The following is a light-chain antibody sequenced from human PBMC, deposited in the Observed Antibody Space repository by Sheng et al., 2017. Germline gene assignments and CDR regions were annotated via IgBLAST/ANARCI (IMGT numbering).Light chain of an antibody. V-gene: IGKV1-5*03. J-gene: IGKJ2*01. CDR2: KAS. Sequence: DIQMTQSPPALSASVGDRVIITCRASQNINNYLNWYQQKPGKAPKLLIYKASNLDSGVPSKFSGSGSGTDFTLTISSLQPEDFATYYCQQYNSYPYTFGQGTKLEI. CDR1: QNINNY. CDR3: QQYNSYPYT.